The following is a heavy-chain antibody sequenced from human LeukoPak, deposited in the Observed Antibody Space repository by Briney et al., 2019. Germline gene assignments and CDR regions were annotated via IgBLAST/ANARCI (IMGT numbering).Heavy chain of an antibody. Sequence: SETLSLTCAVSGGSISSGGYSWSWIRQPPGKGLEWIGYIYYSGSTNYNPSLKSRVTISVDTSKNQFSLKLSSVTAADTAVYYCARDRVVVVPAAIRDYYYYGMDVWGQGTTVTVSS. V-gene: IGHV4-61*08. D-gene: IGHD2-2*02. CDR1: GGSISSGGYS. J-gene: IGHJ6*02. CDR2: IYYSGST. CDR3: ARDRVVVVPAAIRDYYYYGMDV.